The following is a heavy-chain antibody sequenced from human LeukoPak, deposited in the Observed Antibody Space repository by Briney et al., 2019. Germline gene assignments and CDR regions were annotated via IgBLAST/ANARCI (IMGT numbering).Heavy chain of an antibody. V-gene: IGHV4-31*03. D-gene: IGHD2-2*01. J-gene: IGHJ6*02. CDR1: GGSISSGGYY. CDR3: ARTIVVVPAATLRYYYYGMDV. Sequence: SETLSLTCTVSGGSISSGGYYWSWIRQHPGKGLEWIWYIYYSGSTYYNPSLKSRVTISVDTSKNQFSLKLSSVTAADTAVYYCARTIVVVPAATLRYYYYGMDVWGQGTTVTVSS. CDR2: IYYSGST.